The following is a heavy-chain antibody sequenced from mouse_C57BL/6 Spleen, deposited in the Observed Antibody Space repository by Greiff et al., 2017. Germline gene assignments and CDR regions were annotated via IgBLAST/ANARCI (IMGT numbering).Heavy chain of an antibody. CDR3: ARAGNYYGSTWFAY. Sequence: VQLQQSGPELVKPGASVKISCKASGYSFTDYNMNWVKQSNGKSLEWIGVINPNYGTTNYNEKFKSKATLTVDKSSSTAYMQLSSLTSEDSAVYYCARAGNYYGSTWFAYWGQGTTLTVSS. CDR1: GYSFTDYN. CDR2: INPNYGTT. V-gene: IGHV1-39*01. D-gene: IGHD1-1*01. J-gene: IGHJ2*01.